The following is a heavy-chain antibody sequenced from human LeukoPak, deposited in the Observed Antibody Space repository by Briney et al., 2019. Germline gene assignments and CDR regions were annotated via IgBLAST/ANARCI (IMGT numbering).Heavy chain of an antibody. CDR1: GGSISSYY. CDR2: IYTSGST. V-gene: IGHV4-4*07. J-gene: IGHJ4*02. CDR3: ARAPHDSSGYKWICHFWGCLGHFDY. D-gene: IGHD3-22*01. Sequence: NSSETLSLTCTVSGGSISSYYWSWIRQPAGKGLEWIGRIYTSGSTNYNPSLKSRVTMSVDTSKNQFSLKLSSVTAADTAVYYCARAPHDSSGYKWICHFWGCLGHFDYWGQGTLVTVSS.